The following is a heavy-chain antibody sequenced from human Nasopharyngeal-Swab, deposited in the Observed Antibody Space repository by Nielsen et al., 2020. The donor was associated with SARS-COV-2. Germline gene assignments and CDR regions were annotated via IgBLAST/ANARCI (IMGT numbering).Heavy chain of an antibody. D-gene: IGHD2-15*01. V-gene: IGHV1-8*01. Sequence: ASVKVSCKASGYSFTNYDINWVRQAPGQGLEWMGWMNPLSGNTGYAQRFQDRLIMTRNTSIGTAYMAVSSLTSDDTAVYYCARAGWQGRVTGYFDFWGQGTLVTVSS. CDR3: ARAGWQGRVTGYFDF. CDR1: GYSFTNYD. J-gene: IGHJ4*02. CDR2: MNPLSGNT.